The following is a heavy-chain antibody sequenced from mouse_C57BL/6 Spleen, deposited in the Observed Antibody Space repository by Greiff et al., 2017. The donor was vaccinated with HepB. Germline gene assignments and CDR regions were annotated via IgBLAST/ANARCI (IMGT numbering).Heavy chain of an antibody. J-gene: IGHJ3*01. V-gene: IGHV1-63*01. D-gene: IGHD2-14*01. CDR1: GYTFTNYW. CDR2: IYPGGGYT. CDR3: TRRERYGGFAY. Sequence: QVQLQQSGAELVRPGTSVKMSCTASGYTFTNYWIGWAKQRPGHGLEWIGDIYPGGGYTNYNEKVKGKATLTADTSTSVSYMQFSRLTAEDAALYCGTRRERYGGFAYWGQGTLVTVSA.